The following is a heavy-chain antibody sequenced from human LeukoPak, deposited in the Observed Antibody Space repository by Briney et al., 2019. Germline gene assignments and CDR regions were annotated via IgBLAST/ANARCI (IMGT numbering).Heavy chain of an antibody. Sequence: SETLSLTCAVSGGSISSGGYSWSWIRQPPGKGLEWIGYIYRSGSTYYNPSLKSRVTISVDRSKNQFSLKLSSVTAADTAVYYCARAEDYGYYFDYWGQGTLVTVSS. D-gene: IGHD4-17*01. V-gene: IGHV4-30-2*01. CDR2: IYRSGST. J-gene: IGHJ4*02. CDR1: GGSISSGGYS. CDR3: ARAEDYGYYFDY.